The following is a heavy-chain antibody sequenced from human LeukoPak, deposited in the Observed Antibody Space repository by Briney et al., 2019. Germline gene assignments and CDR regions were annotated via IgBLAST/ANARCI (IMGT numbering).Heavy chain of an antibody. CDR1: GFTFSSYA. Sequence: GGSLRLSCAASGFTFSSYAMSWVRQAPGKGLEWVSAISGSGGATYYVDSVKGRVTISRDNSKNTLYLQMNSLRAEDTAVYYCAKENYYDSSGYYHYDYWGQGTLVTVSS. CDR2: ISGSGGAT. CDR3: AKENYYDSSGYYHYDY. D-gene: IGHD3-22*01. V-gene: IGHV3-23*01. J-gene: IGHJ4*02.